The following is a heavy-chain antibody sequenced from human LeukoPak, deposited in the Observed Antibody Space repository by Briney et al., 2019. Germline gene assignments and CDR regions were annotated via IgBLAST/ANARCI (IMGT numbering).Heavy chain of an antibody. CDR1: GFTFTSSA. CDR3: AADTHCSGGSCYVYYFDY. D-gene: IGHD2-15*01. J-gene: IGHJ4*02. V-gene: IGHV1-58*01. CDR2: IVVGSGNT. Sequence: ASVKVSCKASGFTFTSSAVQWVRQARGQRLEWIGWIVVGSGNTNYAQEFQERVTITRDMSTSTAYMELSSLRSEDTAVYYCAADTHCSGGSCYVYYFDYWGQGTLVTVSS.